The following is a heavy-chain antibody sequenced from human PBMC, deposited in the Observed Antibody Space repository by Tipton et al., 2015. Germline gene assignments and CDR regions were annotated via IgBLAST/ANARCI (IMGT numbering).Heavy chain of an antibody. V-gene: IGHV1-69*18. J-gene: IGHJ6*02. D-gene: IGHD4-11*01. CDR2: IIPLFGTP. CDR3: AGADSNNFYYGMDV. Sequence: QLVQSGAEVKKPGSSVKVSCKASGGTFSSYAVSWVRQAPGQGLEWMGMIIPLFGTPNYAQNFQGRVTITADESRSTAYMELSSLRSDDTAVYYCAGADSNNFYYGMDVWGQRTTVTVSS. CDR1: GGTFSSYA.